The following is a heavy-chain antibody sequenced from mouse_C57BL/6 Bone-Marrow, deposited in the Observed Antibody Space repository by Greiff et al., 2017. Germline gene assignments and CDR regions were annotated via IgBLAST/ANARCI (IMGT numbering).Heavy chain of an antibody. CDR3: ARHGRAHRMDY. V-gene: IGHV5-15*01. D-gene: IGHD1-3*01. CDR2: ISNLAYSI. J-gene: IGHJ4*01. CDR1: GFTFSDYG. Sequence: EVKVVESGGGLVQPGGSLKLSCAASGFTFSDYGMAWVRQAPRKGPEWVAFISNLAYSIYYADTVTGRFTISRENAKNTLYLEMSSLRSEDTAMYYCARHGRAHRMDYWGQGTSVTVSS.